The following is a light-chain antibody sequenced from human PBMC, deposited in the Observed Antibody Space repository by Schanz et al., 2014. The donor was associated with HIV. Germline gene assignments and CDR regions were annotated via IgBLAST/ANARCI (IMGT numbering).Light chain of an antibody. CDR1: NSDIRAYLY. V-gene: IGLV2-14*01. CDR3: SSHSSTTPYVI. Sequence: QSALTQPASVSGSPGQSITIPCTGTNSDIRAYLYVSWYQQHPGRAPKLLIYGVTDRPSGVSHRFSGSKSDNTASLTISGLQTEDEADYYCSSHSSTTPYVIFGGGTKLTVL. CDR2: GVT. J-gene: IGLJ2*01.